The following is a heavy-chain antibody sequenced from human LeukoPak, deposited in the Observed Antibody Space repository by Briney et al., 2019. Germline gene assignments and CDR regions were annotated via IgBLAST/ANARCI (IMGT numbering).Heavy chain of an antibody. V-gene: IGHV3-30*02. Sequence: GGSLRLSCAASGFTFSSYGMHWVRQAPGKGLEWVAFIRYDGSNKYYAGSVKGRFTISRDNSKNTLYLQMNSLRAEDTAVYYCAPTPSTSGGYWGQVTLVTVSS. J-gene: IGHJ4*02. CDR2: IRYDGSNK. D-gene: IGHD2-2*01. CDR1: GFTFSSYG. CDR3: APTPSTSGGY.